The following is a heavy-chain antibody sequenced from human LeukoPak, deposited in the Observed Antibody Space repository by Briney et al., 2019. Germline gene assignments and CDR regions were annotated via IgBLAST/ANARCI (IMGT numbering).Heavy chain of an antibody. J-gene: IGHJ4*02. CDR3: ARSIAVAGTGGDY. D-gene: IGHD6-19*01. CDR2: IGTAGDT. CDR1: GFTFSSYD. V-gene: IGHV3-13*01. Sequence: GGSLRLSCAASGFTFSSYDMHWVRQATGKGLEWVSAIGTAGDTYYPGSVKGRFTISREDAKNSLYLQMNSLRAEDTAVYYCARSIAVAGTGGDYWGQGTLVTVSS.